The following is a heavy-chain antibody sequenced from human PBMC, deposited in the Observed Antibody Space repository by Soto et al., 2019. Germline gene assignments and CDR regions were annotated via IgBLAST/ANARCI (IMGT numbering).Heavy chain of an antibody. J-gene: IGHJ4*02. D-gene: IGHD3-3*01. CDR2: IRSKAYGGTT. CDR1: GFTFGDYA. CDR3: TREALDYDFWSGYYDY. V-gene: IGHV3-49*03. Sequence: GGSLRLSCTASGFTFGDYAMSWFRQAPGKGLEWVGFIRSKAYGGTTEYAASVKGRFTISRDDSKSIAYLQMNSLKTEDTAVYYCTREALDYDFWSGYYDYWGQGTLVTVSS.